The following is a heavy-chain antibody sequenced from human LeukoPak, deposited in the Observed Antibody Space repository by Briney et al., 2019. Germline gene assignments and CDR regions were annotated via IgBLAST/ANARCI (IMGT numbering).Heavy chain of an antibody. CDR2: IYTSGST. D-gene: IGHD6-13*01. CDR3: ARVIAAAGSNWLDP. V-gene: IGHV4-4*07. J-gene: IGHJ5*02. Sequence: SETLSLTCTVSGGSISSYYWSWIRQPAGEGLEWIGRIYTSGSTNYNPSLKSRVTMSVDTSKNQFSLKLSSVTAADTAVYYCARVIAAAGSNWLDPWGQGTLVTVSS. CDR1: GGSISSYY.